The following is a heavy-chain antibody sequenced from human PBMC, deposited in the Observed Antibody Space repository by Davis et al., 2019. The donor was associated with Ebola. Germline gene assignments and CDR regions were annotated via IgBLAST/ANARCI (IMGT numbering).Heavy chain of an antibody. Sequence: SETLSLTCAVSGGSISYYFWNWIRQPPGKGLEWIGYTSNSRSIDYNPSLKSRVTISLDTSRNQLSLRLTSVTAADTAVYYCARFRTVATGFDFWGQGALVSVPS. V-gene: IGHV4-59*08. J-gene: IGHJ4*02. CDR3: ARFRTVATGFDF. CDR2: TSNSRSI. CDR1: GGSISYYF. D-gene: IGHD5-12*01.